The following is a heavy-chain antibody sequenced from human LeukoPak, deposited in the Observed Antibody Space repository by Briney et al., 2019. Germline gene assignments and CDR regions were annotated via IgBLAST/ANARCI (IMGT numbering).Heavy chain of an antibody. V-gene: IGHV3-30*18. Sequence: GGSLRLSCAASGFTFSSYGLHWVRQAPGKGLEWVAVISYDGSNKYYADSVKGRFTISRDNSENTLYLQMNSLRAEDTAMYYCAQVYYYGSGSYYEFYFDYWGQGTLVTVSS. CDR2: ISYDGSNK. D-gene: IGHD3-10*01. CDR3: AQVYYYGSGSYYEFYFDY. J-gene: IGHJ4*02. CDR1: GFTFSSYG.